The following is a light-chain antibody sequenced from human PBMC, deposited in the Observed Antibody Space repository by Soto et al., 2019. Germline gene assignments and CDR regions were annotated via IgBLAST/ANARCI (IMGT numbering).Light chain of an antibody. V-gene: IGLV2-14*01. J-gene: IGLJ1*01. CDR3: GSYSSTDTHFV. Sequence: QSLLAQPSSVSGSPGQSITISCTGTSTDVGGYNYVSWYQHHSGKAPKLLIYEVTNRPSGISDRFSGSKSVNTASLTISGLQAEDESDYYCGSYSSTDTHFVFGTGTKVTAL. CDR1: STDVGGYNY. CDR2: EVT.